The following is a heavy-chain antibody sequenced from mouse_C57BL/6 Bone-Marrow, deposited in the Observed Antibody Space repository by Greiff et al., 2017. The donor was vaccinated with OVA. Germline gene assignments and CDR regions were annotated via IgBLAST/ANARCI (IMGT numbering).Heavy chain of an antibody. J-gene: IGHJ2*01. D-gene: IGHD1-1*01. CDR2: IDPNSGGT. V-gene: IGHV1-72*01. CDR1: GYTFTSYW. CDR3: AKRGNYGSSPYYFDY. Sequence: VKQSCKASGYTFTSYWMHWVKQRPGRGLEWIGRIDPNSGGTKYNEKFKSKATLTVDKPSSTAYMQLSSLTSEDSAVYYCAKRGNYGSSPYYFDYWGKGTTLTVSS.